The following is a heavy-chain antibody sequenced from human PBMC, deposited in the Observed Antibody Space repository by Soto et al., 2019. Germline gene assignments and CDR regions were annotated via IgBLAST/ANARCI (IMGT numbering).Heavy chain of an antibody. J-gene: IGHJ4*02. Sequence: EVQLVESGGGLVQPGGSLRLSCAGSGFTFSNYWMNWVRQTPGKGLEWVANIKQDGSAKNYVESVKGRFTNSRDNAKNLVYLQTNSLRDEDTAVYYCAGGTGWVPDYWGQGTLVTVSS. D-gene: IGHD1-1*01. CDR1: GFTFSNYW. V-gene: IGHV3-7*04. CDR2: IKQDGSAK. CDR3: AGGTGWVPDY.